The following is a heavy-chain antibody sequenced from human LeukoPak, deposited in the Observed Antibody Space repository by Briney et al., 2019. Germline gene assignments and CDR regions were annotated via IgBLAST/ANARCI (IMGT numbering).Heavy chain of an antibody. CDR1: GYTFTSYD. CDR2: MNPDSGNT. V-gene: IGHV1-8*01. CDR3: ASYGDYGHYYYYGMDV. D-gene: IGHD4-17*01. Sequence: ASVKVSCKASGYTFTSYDINWVRQATGQGLEWMGWMNPDSGNTGYAQKFQGRVTMTRNTFISTAYMELSSLRSEDTAVYYCASYGDYGHYYYYGMDVWGQGTTVTVSS. J-gene: IGHJ6*02.